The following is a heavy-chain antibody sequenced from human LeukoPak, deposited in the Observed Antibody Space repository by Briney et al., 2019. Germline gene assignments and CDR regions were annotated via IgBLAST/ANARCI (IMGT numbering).Heavy chain of an antibody. V-gene: IGHV3-53*01. CDR1: GFTVSSNY. CDR3: ARGEYSSSSGGYYSDY. Sequence: PGGSLRLSCAASGFTVSSNYMSWVRQAPGKGLEWVSVIYSGGSTYYADSVKGRFTISRDNSKNTLYLQMNSLRAEDTAVYYCARGEYSSSSGGYYSDYWGQGTLVTVSS. D-gene: IGHD6-6*01. J-gene: IGHJ4*02. CDR2: IYSGGST.